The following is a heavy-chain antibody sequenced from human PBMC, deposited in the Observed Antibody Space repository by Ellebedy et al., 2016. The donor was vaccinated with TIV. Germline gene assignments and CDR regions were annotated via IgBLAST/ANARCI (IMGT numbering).Heavy chain of an antibody. J-gene: IGHJ3*01. D-gene: IGHD2-21*01. CDR2: MYYIAST. Sequence: MPSETLSLTCTVSGGSISSDYWGWIRQSPGKGLGWIGYMYYIASTNYNPSLKRRLTISGDTSKNQFSLKLNSVTAADTAVYHCARAVGDSVAGNAFDLWGQGTSVTVSS. V-gene: IGHV4-59*01. CDR1: GGSISSDY. CDR3: ARAVGDSVAGNAFDL.